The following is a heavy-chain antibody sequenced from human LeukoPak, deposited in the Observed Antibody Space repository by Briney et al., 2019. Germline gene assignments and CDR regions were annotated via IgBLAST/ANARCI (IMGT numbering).Heavy chain of an antibody. CDR1: GGSISSYY. CDR2: IYYSGST. V-gene: IGHV4-59*01. J-gene: IGHJ4*02. CDR3: AREGDYGSYFDN. D-gene: IGHD4-17*01. Sequence: SETLSLTCTVSGGSISSYYWSWIRQPPGKGLEWIGYIYYSGSTNYNPSLKSRVTISVDTSKNQFSLKLSSVTAADTAVYYCAREGDYGSYFDNWGQGTLVTVSS.